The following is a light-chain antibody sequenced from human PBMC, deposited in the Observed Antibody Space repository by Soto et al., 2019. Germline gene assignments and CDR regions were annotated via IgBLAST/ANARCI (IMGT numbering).Light chain of an antibody. CDR3: MQALHWYT. CDR2: LGS. CDR1: QSLLHSNGYNY. V-gene: IGKV2-28*01. J-gene: IGKJ2*01. Sequence: DIVMTQSPLSLPVTPGEPASISCRSSQSLLHSNGYNYLDWYLQKPGQSPQLLIYLGSNRASGVPYRFIGSGSGTDFILKISRVEAEDVGVYYCMQALHWYTFGQGTKLEIK.